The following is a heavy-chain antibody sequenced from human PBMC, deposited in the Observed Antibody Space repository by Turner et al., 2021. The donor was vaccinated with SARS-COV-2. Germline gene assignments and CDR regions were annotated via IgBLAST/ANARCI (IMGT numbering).Heavy chain of an antibody. CDR2: IWYDGSNK. D-gene: IGHD6-13*01. Sequence: VQMVNSGGGVVKPGRSLRLYCAASGFTFSSYGMHWVRQAPGKGWKCVAIIWYDGSNKYYADSVKVRFTISRDNSKNTLYLQMNSLRAEDTAVYYCAREHPPSSWQTYYFDFWGQGTLVTVSS. J-gene: IGHJ4*02. CDR1: GFTFSSYG. V-gene: IGHV3-33*01. CDR3: AREHPPSSWQTYYFDF.